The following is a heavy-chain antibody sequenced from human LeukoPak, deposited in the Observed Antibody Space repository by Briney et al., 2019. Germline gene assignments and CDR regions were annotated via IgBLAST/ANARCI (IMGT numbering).Heavy chain of an antibody. J-gene: IGHJ5*02. D-gene: IGHD4-17*01. CDR1: GGSISSYY. CDR3: ARGRDYGDSNWFDP. Sequence: SETLSLTCTVSGGSISSYYWSWIRQPPGKGLEWIGYIYYSGSTNYNPSLKSRVTISVDTSKNQSSLKLSSVTAADTAVYYCARGRDYGDSNWFDPWGQGTLVTVSS. CDR2: IYYSGST. V-gene: IGHV4-59*01.